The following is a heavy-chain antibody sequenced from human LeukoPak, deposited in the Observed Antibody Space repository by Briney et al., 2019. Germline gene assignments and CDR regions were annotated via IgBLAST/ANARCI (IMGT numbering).Heavy chain of an antibody. Sequence: PGGSLRLSCAASGGTFSNYWMHWVRQAPGKGVGGVARISRDGGTTHYAGSVTGPFTISRHNATHMVYLQMDSLSAEDTAVYYCVRLLDIDYWGQGTLVTVSS. CDR2: ISRDGGTT. CDR3: VRLLDIDY. V-gene: IGHV3-74*01. D-gene: IGHD1-1*01. CDR1: GGTFSNYW. J-gene: IGHJ4*02.